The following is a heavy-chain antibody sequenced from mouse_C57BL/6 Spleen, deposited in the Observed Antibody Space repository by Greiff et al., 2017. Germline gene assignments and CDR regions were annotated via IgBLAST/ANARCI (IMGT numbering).Heavy chain of an antibody. V-gene: IGHV1-64*01. Sequence: VQLQQPGAELVKPGASVKLSCKASGYTFTSYWMHWVKQRPGQGLEWIGMIHPNSGSTNYNEKFKSKATLTVDKSSSTAYMQLSSLTSEDSAVXYCASWGYYYGSSYYWYFDVWGTGTTVTVSS. J-gene: IGHJ1*03. CDR1: GYTFTSYW. D-gene: IGHD1-1*01. CDR3: ASWGYYYGSSYYWYFDV. CDR2: IHPNSGST.